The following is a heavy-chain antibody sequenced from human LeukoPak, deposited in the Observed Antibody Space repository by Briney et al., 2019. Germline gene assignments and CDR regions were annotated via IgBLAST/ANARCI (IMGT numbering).Heavy chain of an antibody. Sequence: GASVKVSCKASGYTFTDYYIHWVRQAPGQGLEWMGWINLNSGDTYYAQNFQDRVTMTGDTSISTAYLELSSLRSDDTAVFYCARSYFGVLTNYYMWLAPWGQGTLVTVSS. D-gene: IGHD3-9*01. CDR1: GYTFTDYY. CDR2: INLNSGDT. J-gene: IGHJ5*02. CDR3: ARSYFGVLTNYYMWLAP. V-gene: IGHV1-2*02.